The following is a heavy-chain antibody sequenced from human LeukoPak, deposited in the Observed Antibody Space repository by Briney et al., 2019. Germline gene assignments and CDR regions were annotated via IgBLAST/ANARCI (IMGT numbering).Heavy chain of an antibody. Sequence: GASVKLSCKPSGCTFTAYYILWLRQAPGQGLGCMGRINPNTGGTDYEQKFQGRVTMSSDTSITTAYMELSRLTSDDTAIYYCANVRPSIAAAGNWLGPWGQGALVTVSS. CDR2: INPNTGGT. CDR1: GCTFTAYY. J-gene: IGHJ5*02. V-gene: IGHV1-2*06. D-gene: IGHD6-13*01. CDR3: ANVRPSIAAAGNWLGP.